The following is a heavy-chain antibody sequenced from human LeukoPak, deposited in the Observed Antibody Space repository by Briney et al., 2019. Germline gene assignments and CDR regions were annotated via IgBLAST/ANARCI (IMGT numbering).Heavy chain of an antibody. CDR2: INPSGGST. CDR3: ALIVGATLDFDY. D-gene: IGHD1-26*01. V-gene: IGHV1-46*01. Sequence: GASVKVSCKASGYTFTNYYIHWVRQAPGQGLEWMGIINPSGGSTSYAQKFQARVTMTRDTSTSTAYMELSSLRSEDTALYYCALIVGATLDFDYWGQGTLVTVSS. CDR1: GYTFTNYY. J-gene: IGHJ4*02.